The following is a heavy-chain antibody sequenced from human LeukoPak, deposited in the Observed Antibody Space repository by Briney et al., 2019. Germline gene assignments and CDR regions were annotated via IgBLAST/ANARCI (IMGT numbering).Heavy chain of an antibody. J-gene: IGHJ4*02. Sequence: GGSLRLSCAASGFTFSSYSMNCVRQAPGKGLEWVSSISSSSSYIYYADSVKGRFTISRDNAKNSLYLQMNSLRAEDTAVYYCARDWGGYCSGGSCYPQDLDYFDYWGQGTLVTVSS. V-gene: IGHV3-21*01. CDR2: ISSSSSYI. CDR1: GFTFSSYS. D-gene: IGHD2-15*01. CDR3: ARDWGGYCSGGSCYPQDLDYFDY.